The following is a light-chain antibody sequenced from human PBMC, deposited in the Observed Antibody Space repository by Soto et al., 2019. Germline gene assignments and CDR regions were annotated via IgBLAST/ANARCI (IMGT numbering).Light chain of an antibody. CDR2: ANT. J-gene: IGLJ1*01. CDR3: QSYDSSLSGYV. Sequence: QSVLTQPPLVSGAPGQRVTISCTGSSSNIGAGYDVHWYQQLPGIAPKLLIYANTNRPSGVPDRFSGSKSGTSASLAITGLQSEDEADYYCQSYDSSLSGYVFGTGTKLTVL. CDR1: SSNIGAGYD. V-gene: IGLV1-40*01.